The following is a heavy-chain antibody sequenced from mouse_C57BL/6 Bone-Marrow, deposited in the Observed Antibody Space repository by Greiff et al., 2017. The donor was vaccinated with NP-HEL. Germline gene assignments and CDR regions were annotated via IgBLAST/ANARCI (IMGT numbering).Heavy chain of an antibody. CDR2: ISGGGGNT. CDR3: ARRDYGSSYEDYFDY. J-gene: IGHJ2*01. D-gene: IGHD1-1*01. Sequence: EVQVVESGGGLVKPGGSLKLSCAASGFTFSSYTMSWVRQTPEKRLEWVATISGGGGNTYYPDSVKGRFTFSRDNAKNTRYLQMSSLRSEDTALYYCARRDYGSSYEDYFDYWGQGTTLTVSS. V-gene: IGHV5-9*01. CDR1: GFTFSSYT.